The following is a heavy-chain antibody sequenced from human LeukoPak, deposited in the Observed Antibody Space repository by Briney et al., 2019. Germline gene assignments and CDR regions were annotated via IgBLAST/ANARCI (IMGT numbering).Heavy chain of an antibody. J-gene: IGHJ2*01. CDR1: GFTFSGYA. D-gene: IGHD3-16*01. CDR2: ISGSDGST. V-gene: IGHV3-23*01. Sequence: GGSLRLSCAASGFTFSGYAISWVRQAPGKGLEWVSTISGSDGSTYYADSVKGRFTISRENPKNTLYLQMNSLRAEDTAVYYCAKDQSAYRNWYFDLWGRGTLVTVSS. CDR3: AKDQSAYRNWYFDL.